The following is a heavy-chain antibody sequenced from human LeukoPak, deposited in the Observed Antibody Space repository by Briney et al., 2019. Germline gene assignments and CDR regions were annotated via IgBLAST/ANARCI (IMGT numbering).Heavy chain of an antibody. V-gene: IGHV3-23*01. J-gene: IGHJ3*02. Sequence: GGSLRLSCAASKSTFSSFAITWVRQAPGKGLEWVSSIRGSGHSTYYADSVRGRFTISRDNSKNTLYLQMNSLRAEDTAVYYCAKDPNGDYVGAFDMWGPGTMVTVSS. CDR1: KSTFSSFA. CDR3: AKDPNGDYVGAFDM. D-gene: IGHD4-17*01. CDR2: IRGSGHST.